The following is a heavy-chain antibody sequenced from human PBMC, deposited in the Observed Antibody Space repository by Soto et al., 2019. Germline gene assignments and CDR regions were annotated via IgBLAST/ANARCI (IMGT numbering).Heavy chain of an antibody. CDR3: AVNSGYSSSWYYFDY. Sequence: ASVKVSCKASGGTFSSHAISWVRQAPGQGLEWMGGIIPIFGTANYAQKFQGRVTITADKSTSTAYMELSSLRSEDTAVYYCAVNSGYSSSWYYFDYWGQGTLVTVSS. V-gene: IGHV1-69*06. J-gene: IGHJ4*02. CDR2: IIPIFGTA. D-gene: IGHD6-13*01. CDR1: GGTFSSHA.